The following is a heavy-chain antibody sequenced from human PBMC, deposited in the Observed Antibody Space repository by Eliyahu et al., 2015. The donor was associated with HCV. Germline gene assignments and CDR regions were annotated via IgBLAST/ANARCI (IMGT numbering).Heavy chain of an antibody. J-gene: IGHJ4*02. CDR3: ATIVATITVSESFDY. D-gene: IGHD5-12*01. V-gene: IGHV1-24*01. CDR2: FDPEDGET. Sequence: RQAPGKGLEWMGGFDPEDGETIYAQKFQGRVTMTEDTSTDTAYMELSSLRSEDTAVYYCATIVATITVSESFDYWGQGTLVTVSS.